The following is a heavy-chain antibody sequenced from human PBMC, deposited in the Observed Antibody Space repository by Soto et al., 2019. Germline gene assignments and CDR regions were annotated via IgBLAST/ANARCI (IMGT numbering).Heavy chain of an antibody. CDR2: INPSGGST. J-gene: IGHJ6*02. V-gene: IGHV1-46*01. CDR1: GYTFTSYY. Sequence: ASVKVSCKASGYTFTSYYMHWVRQAPGQGLEWMGIINPSGGSTSYAQKFQGRVTMTRDTSTSTVYMELSSLRSEDTAVYYCARDTDRVLWFGELMTYYYYGMDVWGQGTTVTVS. CDR3: ARDTDRVLWFGELMTYYYYGMDV. D-gene: IGHD3-10*01.